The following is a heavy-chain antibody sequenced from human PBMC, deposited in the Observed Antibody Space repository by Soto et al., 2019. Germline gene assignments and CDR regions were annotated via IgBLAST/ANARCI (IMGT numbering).Heavy chain of an antibody. Sequence: PGGSLRLSCTASGFSFSNFAMNWVRQSPGKGLEWVSRIGAGGGDTAYADSVKGRFTISRDNSKNTVYLQMNSLRGEDTAVYYCAKDLSDNIRYVWNYLYVLDVWGQGTTVTVSS. V-gene: IGHV3-23*01. CDR3: AKDLSDNIRYVWNYLYVLDV. CDR1: GFSFSNFA. CDR2: IGAGGGDT. J-gene: IGHJ6*02. D-gene: IGHD3-16*02.